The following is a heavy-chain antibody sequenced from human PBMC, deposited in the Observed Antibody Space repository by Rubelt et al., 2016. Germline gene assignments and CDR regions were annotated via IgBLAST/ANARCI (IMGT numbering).Heavy chain of an antibody. D-gene: IGHD3-10*01. CDR2: IYYSGST. CDR1: GGSISSSSYY. CDR3: VLGVLYAFNI. Sequence: QVQLQQWGAGLLKPSETLSLTCTVSGGSISSSSYYWGWIRQPPGKGLEWIGSIYYSGSTYYNPSLKSRVTISVDTSKNQFSRKLTSVTAADTAVYYCVLGVLYAFNIWGQGTFVPVSS. J-gene: IGHJ3*02. V-gene: IGHV4-39*07.